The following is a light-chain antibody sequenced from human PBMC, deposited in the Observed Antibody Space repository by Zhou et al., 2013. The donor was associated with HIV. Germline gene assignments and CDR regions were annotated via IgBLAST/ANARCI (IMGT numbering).Light chain of an antibody. J-gene: IGKJ3*01. V-gene: IGKV1-5*03. CDR3: QQYNNYWGFT. CDR2: KAS. Sequence: DIQMTQSPSTLSASVGDRVTITCRASQSISSWLGWYQQKPGKAPKLLIHKASRLESGVPSRFSGSGSGTEFTLTISSLQPDDFATYYCQQYNNYWGFTFGPRDQS. CDR1: QSISSW.